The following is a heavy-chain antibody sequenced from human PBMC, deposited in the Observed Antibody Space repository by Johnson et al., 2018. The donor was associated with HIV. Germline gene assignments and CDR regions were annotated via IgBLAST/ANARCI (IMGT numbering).Heavy chain of an antibody. V-gene: IGHV3-33*06. CDR2: IWFDGNNK. Sequence: QEQLVESGGGLVKPGGSLRLSCAASGFTFSSYAMHWVRQAPGKGLEWVAVIWFDGNNKHYSDSVKGRFTISRDNSNNILYLQMNSLRVEDTAVYYCAKVAVATAAGGVALDIWGPGTMVTVS. CDR1: GFTFSSYA. CDR3: AKVAVATAAGGVALDI. J-gene: IGHJ3*02. D-gene: IGHD6-13*01.